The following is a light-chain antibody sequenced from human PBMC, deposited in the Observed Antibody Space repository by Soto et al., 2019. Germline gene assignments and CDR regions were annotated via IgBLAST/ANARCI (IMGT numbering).Light chain of an antibody. CDR1: SSDVGGYNY. CDR3: SSYTSNSTSVV. V-gene: IGLV2-11*01. J-gene: IGLJ2*01. CDR2: DVS. Sequence: QSVLTQPRSVSGSPGQSVTISCTGTSSDVGGYNYVSWYQQHPGNAPKLMIYDVSKRPSGVPDRFSGSKSGNTASLTISGLQGEDEADYYCSSYTSNSTSVVFGGGTKLTVL.